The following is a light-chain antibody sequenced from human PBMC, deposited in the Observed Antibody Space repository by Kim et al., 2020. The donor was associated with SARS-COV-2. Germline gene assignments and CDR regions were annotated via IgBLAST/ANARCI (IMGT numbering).Light chain of an antibody. Sequence: SPWERATLSCRARQSISSNYLAWYQHKPGQAPRLLIYGASSRATGIPDRFRGSGSGTDFTLTISRLEPEDSAVYYCQQYSSSPPYTFGQGTKLEI. J-gene: IGKJ2*01. CDR3: QQYSSSPPYT. V-gene: IGKV3-20*01. CDR1: QSISSNY. CDR2: GAS.